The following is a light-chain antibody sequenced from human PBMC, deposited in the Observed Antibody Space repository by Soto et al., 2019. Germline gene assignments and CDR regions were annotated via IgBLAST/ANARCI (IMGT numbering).Light chain of an antibody. CDR2: EVS. CDR3: NSYTGESTGV. J-gene: IGLJ1*01. CDR1: SSDVGGYNY. V-gene: IGLV2-14*01. Sequence: QSALTQPAYVSGSPGQSITISCTGTSSDVGGYNYVSWYQQHPGKAPKLIIYEVSNRTSGVSDRFSGSKSGNTASLTISGLQAEDEAQYYCNSYTGESTGVFGPGTKLTVL.